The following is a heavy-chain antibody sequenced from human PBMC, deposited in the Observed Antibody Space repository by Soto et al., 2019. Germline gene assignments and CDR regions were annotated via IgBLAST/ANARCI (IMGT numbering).Heavy chain of an antibody. Sequence: SETLSLTCAVSGDSISSYYWNWIRQSPGKELEWIGYVSFSGSTSYNPSLKSRVTISVDTSKNQFSLKLSSVTAADTAVYYCARSREMYYYDSSGYYAHWGQGTLVT. V-gene: IGHV4-59*01. CDR2: VSFSGST. D-gene: IGHD3-22*01. CDR3: ARSREMYYYDSSGYYAH. CDR1: GDSISSYY. J-gene: IGHJ4*02.